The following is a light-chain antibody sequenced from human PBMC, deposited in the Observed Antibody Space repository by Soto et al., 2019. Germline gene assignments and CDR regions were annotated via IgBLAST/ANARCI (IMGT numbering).Light chain of an antibody. CDR1: SSNIGSNT. CDR3: AALADSLNRRV. J-gene: IGLJ3*02. CDR2: SNN. V-gene: IGLV1-44*01. Sequence: QSVLTQPPSASGTPGQRVTISCSGSSSNIGSNTVNWYQQLPGTAPKLLIYSNNQRPSGVPHRFCGSKSGTSASLAISGLQSEDAADYYRAALADSLNRRVSGGGTKLPVL.